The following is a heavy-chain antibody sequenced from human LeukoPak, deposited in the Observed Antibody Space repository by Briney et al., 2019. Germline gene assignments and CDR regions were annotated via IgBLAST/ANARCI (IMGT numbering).Heavy chain of an antibody. CDR3: AKDESPGYAFDI. J-gene: IGHJ3*02. V-gene: IGHV3-30*18. CDR2: ISYDGSNK. Sequence: GGSLRLSWAASGFTFSSYGMHWVRQAPGKGLEWVAVISYDGSNKYYADSVKGRFTISRDNSKNTLYLQMNSLRAEDTAVYYCAKDESPGYAFDIWGQGTMVTVSS. D-gene: IGHD3-9*01. CDR1: GFTFSSYG.